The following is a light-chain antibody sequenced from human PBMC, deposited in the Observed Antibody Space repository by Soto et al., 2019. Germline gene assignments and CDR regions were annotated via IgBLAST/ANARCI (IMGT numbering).Light chain of an antibody. J-gene: IGKJ1*01. CDR3: LQHNSGPRT. CDR1: QGIRND. CDR2: AAS. V-gene: IGKV1-17*01. Sequence: DIQMTQSPSSLSASVGDRVTITCRASQGIRNDLSWYQQKPGKAPKRLIYAASSLQSGVPSRLSVSGSGTEFTLTISSLQHEDFATYYCLQHNSGPRTFGQGTKVDIK.